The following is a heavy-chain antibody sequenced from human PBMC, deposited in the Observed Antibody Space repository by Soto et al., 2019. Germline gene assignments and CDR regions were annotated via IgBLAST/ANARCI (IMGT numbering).Heavy chain of an antibody. D-gene: IGHD5-18*01. V-gene: IGHV3-30*18. Sequence: QVQLVESGGGVVQPGRSLRLSCAASGFTFSSYGMHWVRQAPGKGLEWVAVISYDGSNKYYADSVKGRFTISRDNSKNTLYLQMNCLRAEDTAVYYCVKDKATAMVSVAGEDYWGQGTLVTVSS. J-gene: IGHJ4*02. CDR1: GFTFSSYG. CDR3: VKDKATAMVSVAGEDY. CDR2: ISYDGSNK.